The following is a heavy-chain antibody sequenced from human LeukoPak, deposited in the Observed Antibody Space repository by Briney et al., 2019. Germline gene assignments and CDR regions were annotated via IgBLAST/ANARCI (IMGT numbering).Heavy chain of an antibody. CDR2: ISSSSSYI. Sequence: GGSVRLFCAASGFTFSSYSMNWVRQAPGKGLEWVSSISSSSSYIYYADSVKGRFTISRDDAKNSLYLQMNSLRAEDTAVYYCARDRGYYYGSGSYYYLDYWGQGTLVTVSS. V-gene: IGHV3-21*01. CDR1: GFTFSSYS. J-gene: IGHJ4*02. D-gene: IGHD3-10*01. CDR3: ARDRGYYYGSGSYYYLDY.